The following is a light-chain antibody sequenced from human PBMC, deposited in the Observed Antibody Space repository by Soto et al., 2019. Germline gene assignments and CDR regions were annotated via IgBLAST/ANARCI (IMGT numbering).Light chain of an antibody. Sequence: EIVMTQSPATLSLSPGERATLSCRASQSVNSNLAWYQQKAGQAPRLLIFGTSTRATGFPARFSGSGSGTDFTLTISSLQFEDFAVYYCQQYNNWPRTLGQGTKVDIK. J-gene: IGKJ1*01. CDR3: QQYNNWPRT. CDR1: QSVNSN. CDR2: GTS. V-gene: IGKV3-15*01.